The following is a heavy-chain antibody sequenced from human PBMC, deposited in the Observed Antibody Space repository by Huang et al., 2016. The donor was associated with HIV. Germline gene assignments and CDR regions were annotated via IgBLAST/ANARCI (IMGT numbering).Heavy chain of an antibody. CDR3: ARDATKNPRGWFDP. J-gene: IGHJ5*02. Sequence: QVQLQQWGAQLLKSAETLSLTCAVYGGSLSGYYWSWRRQAPGKGLEWIGEISHLGSSNYNPSLKRRVSMAVDGAKKQFSLTLQSITDADTAMYYCARDATKNPRGWFDPWGQGTLVTVSS. V-gene: IGHV4-34*01. CDR2: ISHLGSS. D-gene: IGHD1-1*01. CDR1: GGSLSGYY.